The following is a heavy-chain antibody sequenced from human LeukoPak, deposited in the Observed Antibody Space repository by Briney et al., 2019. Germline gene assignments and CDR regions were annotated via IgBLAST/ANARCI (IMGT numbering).Heavy chain of an antibody. CDR3: ARGVAWSGYYAAFDI. V-gene: IGHV4-34*01. Sequence: SETLSLTCAVYGGSFSGYYWSWIRQPPGKGLEWIGEINHSGSTNYNPSLKSRVTISVDTSKNQFSLKLSSVTAADTAVYYCARGVAWSGYYAAFDIWGQGTMVTVSS. J-gene: IGHJ3*02. D-gene: IGHD3-3*01. CDR2: INHSGST. CDR1: GGSFSGYY.